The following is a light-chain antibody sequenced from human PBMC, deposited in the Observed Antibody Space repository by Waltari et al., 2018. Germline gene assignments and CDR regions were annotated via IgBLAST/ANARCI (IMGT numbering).Light chain of an antibody. CDR3: QQYDNLPIT. CDR1: QDISNY. J-gene: IGKJ5*01. V-gene: IGKV1-33*01. CDR2: DAS. Sequence: DIQMTQSPSSLSASVGARVTITCQASQDISNYLNWYQQKPGKAPKLLIYDASNLETGVPSRFSGSGSGTDFTFTISSLQPEDIATYYCQQYDNLPITFGQGTRLEIK.